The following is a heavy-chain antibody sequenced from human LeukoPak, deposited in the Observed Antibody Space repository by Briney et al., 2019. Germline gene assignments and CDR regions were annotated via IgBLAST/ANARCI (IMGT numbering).Heavy chain of an antibody. D-gene: IGHD3-22*01. Sequence: SETLSLTCTVSGGSISSYYWSWIRQPPGKGLEWIGYIYYSGRTTYSPSLKSRVTISVDTSKNQFSLKLSSVTAADTAVYYCASHNYYDSSGYSWGQGTLVTVSS. J-gene: IGHJ4*02. V-gene: IGHV4-59*08. CDR1: GGSISSYY. CDR2: IYYSGRT. CDR3: ASHNYYDSSGYS.